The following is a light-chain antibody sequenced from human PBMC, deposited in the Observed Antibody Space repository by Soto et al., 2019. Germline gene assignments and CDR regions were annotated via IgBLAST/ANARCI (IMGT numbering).Light chain of an antibody. CDR2: GAS. CDR3: QQYYNWPPLT. J-gene: IGKJ4*01. CDR1: QSVHSH. V-gene: IGKV3-15*01. Sequence: EIVMTQSPATLSVSPGERATLSCRASQSVHSHLAWYQQKPGQAPRLLIYGASTRATGIPARFSGSGSGTEFTLTISGLQSEDFALYYCQQYYNWPPLTFGGGTKVEIK.